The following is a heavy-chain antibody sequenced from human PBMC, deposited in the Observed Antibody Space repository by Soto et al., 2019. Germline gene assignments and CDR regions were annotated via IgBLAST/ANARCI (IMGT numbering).Heavy chain of an antibody. CDR3: ARDRAYCGGDCLPEYFQH. D-gene: IGHD2-21*02. V-gene: IGHV3-30-3*01. J-gene: IGHJ1*01. CDR2: ISYDGSNK. Sequence: QVQLVESGGGVVQPGRSLRLSCAASGFTFSSYAMHWVRQAPGKGLEWVAVISYDGSNKYYADSVKGRFTISRDNSKNTLYLQMNSLRAEDTAVYYCARDRAYCGGDCLPEYFQHWGQGTLVTVSS. CDR1: GFTFSSYA.